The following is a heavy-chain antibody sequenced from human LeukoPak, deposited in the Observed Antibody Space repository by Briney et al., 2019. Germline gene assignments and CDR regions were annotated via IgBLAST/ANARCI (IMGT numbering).Heavy chain of an antibody. J-gene: IGHJ2*01. D-gene: IGHD3-9*01. Sequence: AALKVSCKASGYTFTGYYMHWVRQAPGQGLEWMGWINSNSGSTNYAQKFQGRVTMTRDTSISTAYMELRRLRSDDTAVYYCARSPSVYDILTGYPSWYFDLWGRGTLVTVSS. CDR2: INSNSGST. V-gene: IGHV1-2*02. CDR1: GYTFTGYY. CDR3: ARSPSVYDILTGYPSWYFDL.